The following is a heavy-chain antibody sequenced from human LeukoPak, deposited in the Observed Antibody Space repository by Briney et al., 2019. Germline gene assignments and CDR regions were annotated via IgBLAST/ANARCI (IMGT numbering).Heavy chain of an antibody. J-gene: IGHJ3*02. Sequence: GGSLRLSCAASGFTFSSYAMSWVRQAPGKGLEWVSTISGGGGSTYYAGSVKGRFTISRDNSKNTLSLQMNTLRAEDTAVYYCARVNRGDAFDIWGQGTLVTVSS. CDR2: ISGGGGST. CDR1: GFTFSSYA. D-gene: IGHD3-16*02. V-gene: IGHV3-23*01. CDR3: ARVNRGDAFDI.